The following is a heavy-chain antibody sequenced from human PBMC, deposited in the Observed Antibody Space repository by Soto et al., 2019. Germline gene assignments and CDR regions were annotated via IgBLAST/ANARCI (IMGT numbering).Heavy chain of an antibody. V-gene: IGHV3-66*01. CDR2: IYSAGST. Sequence: EVQLVESGGGLVQPGGSLRLSCAASGFTVNSNYMSWVRQAPGKGLEWVSVIYSAGSTYYADSVKGRFIISRDNSNTPLYFQMNSLIAEDTAVYYCATLTKYDILTGFYPCWGQGTLVTVSS. CDR1: GFTVNSNY. D-gene: IGHD3-9*01. J-gene: IGHJ4*02. CDR3: ATLTKYDILTGFYPC.